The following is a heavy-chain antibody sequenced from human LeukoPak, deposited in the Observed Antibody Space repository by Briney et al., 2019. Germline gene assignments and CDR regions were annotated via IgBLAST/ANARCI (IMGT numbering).Heavy chain of an antibody. V-gene: IGHV4-34*01. D-gene: IGHD5-12*01. CDR2: INHSGST. J-gene: IGHJ6*02. CDR3: ARGRGSSGYSLRYYYGMDV. CDR1: GGSFCGYY. Sequence: SETLSLTCAVCGGSFCGYYWSWIRQPPGKGLEWIGEINHSGSTNYNPSLKSRVTISVDTSKNQFSLKLSSVTAADTAVYYCARGRGSSGYSLRYYYGMDVWGQGTTVTVSS.